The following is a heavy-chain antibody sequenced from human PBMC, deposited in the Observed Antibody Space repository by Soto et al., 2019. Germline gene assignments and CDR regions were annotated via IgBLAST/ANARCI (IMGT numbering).Heavy chain of an antibody. J-gene: IGHJ1*01. D-gene: IGHD6-25*01. V-gene: IGHV4-34*01. CDR2: INHSGGT. CDR3: ARGATIYRAAERYFQH. Sequence: SETLSLTCAVYGGSFSGYYWSWIRQPPGKGLEWIGEINHSGGTNYNPSLKSRVTISVDTSKNQFSLKLSSVTAADTAVYYCARGATIYRAAERYFQHWGQGTLVTVSS. CDR1: GGSFSGYY.